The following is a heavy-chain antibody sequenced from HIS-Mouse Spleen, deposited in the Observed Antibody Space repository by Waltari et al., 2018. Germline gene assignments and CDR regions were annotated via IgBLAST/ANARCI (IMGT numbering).Heavy chain of an antibody. CDR2: IYHSGST. J-gene: IGHJ5*02. CDR1: GYSISSGYY. CDR3: ARVKT. V-gene: IGHV4-38-2*02. Sequence: QVQLQESGPGLVKPSETLSLTCTVSGYSISSGYYWGWIRQPPGKGLEWIGSIYHSGSTSYNPSLKRRVTISVDTSKNQFSLKLSSVTAADTAVYYCARVKTWGQGTLVTVSS.